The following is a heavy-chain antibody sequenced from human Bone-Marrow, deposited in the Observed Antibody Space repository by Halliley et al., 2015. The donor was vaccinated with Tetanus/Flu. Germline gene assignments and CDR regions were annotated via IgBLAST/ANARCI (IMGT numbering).Heavy chain of an antibody. D-gene: IGHD2-15*01. Sequence: TLSLTCAVYGGSFSDYYWTWIRQPPGKGLEWIGEIKHSGSTYSNPSLKSRVTTSVDTSKNQFSLRLSSVTAADTAVHYCARGYCSSESCFTPDYWGQGTLVTVSS. CDR3: ARGYCSSESCFTPDY. J-gene: IGHJ4*02. V-gene: IGHV4-34*01. CDR1: GGSFSDYY. CDR2: IKHSGST.